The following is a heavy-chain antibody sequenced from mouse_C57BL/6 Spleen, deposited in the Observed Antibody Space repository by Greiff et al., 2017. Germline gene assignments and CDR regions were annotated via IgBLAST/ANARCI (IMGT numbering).Heavy chain of an antibody. CDR2: LYWDDDN. J-gene: IGHJ3*01. V-gene: IGHV8-12*01. Sequence: QVTLQVSGPGILQSSPTLSLTCSFSGFSLSTSGMGVSWIRQPSGKGLEWLAHLYWDDDNRYNQSLKSRPPISKDTSSNQVFRKITCVDTADTARYCCTQSCEGKSGAYWGQGTLVTVSA. CDR3: TQSCEGKSGAY. CDR1: GFSLSTSGMG.